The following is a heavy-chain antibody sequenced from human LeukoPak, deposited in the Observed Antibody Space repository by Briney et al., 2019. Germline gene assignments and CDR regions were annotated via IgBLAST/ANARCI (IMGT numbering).Heavy chain of an antibody. J-gene: IGHJ5*02. CDR3: ARGEGSSSWFDP. Sequence: SETLSLTCTVSGGSISSSSYFWGWIRQPPGKGLEWIGSVYYSGSTYYNPPLKSRVTISVDTSKNQFSLKLSSVTAADTAVYYCARGEGSSSWFDPWGQGTLVTVSS. CDR1: GGSISSSSYF. D-gene: IGHD6-6*01. V-gene: IGHV4-39*07. CDR2: VYYSGST.